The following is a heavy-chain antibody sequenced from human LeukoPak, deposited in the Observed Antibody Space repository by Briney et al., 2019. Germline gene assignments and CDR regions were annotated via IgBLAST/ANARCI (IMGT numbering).Heavy chain of an antibody. CDR3: AKGDSSSWQDDAFDI. Sequence: PGRSLRLSCAASGFTFSSFGMHWVRQAPGKGLEWVAVISYDGSNKYYADSVKGRFTISRDNAKNSLYLQMNSLRAEDTALYYCAKGDSSSWQDDAFDIWGQGTMVTVSS. CDR1: GFTFSSFG. J-gene: IGHJ3*02. CDR2: ISYDGSNK. D-gene: IGHD6-13*01. V-gene: IGHV3-30*18.